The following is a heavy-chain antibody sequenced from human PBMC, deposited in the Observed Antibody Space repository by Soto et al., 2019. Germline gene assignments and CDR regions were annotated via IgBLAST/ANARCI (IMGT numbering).Heavy chain of an antibody. CDR1: GFTFSSYA. CDR3: AKDWVRSVFGVVIPPFDY. D-gene: IGHD3-3*01. J-gene: IGHJ4*02. V-gene: IGHV3-23*01. Sequence: HPGGSLRLSCAASGFTFSSYAMSWVRQAPGKGLEWVSAISGSGGSTYYADSVKGRFTISRDNSKNTLYLQMNSLRAEDTAVYYCAKDWVRSVFGVVIPPFDYWGQGTLVTVSS. CDR2: ISGSGGST.